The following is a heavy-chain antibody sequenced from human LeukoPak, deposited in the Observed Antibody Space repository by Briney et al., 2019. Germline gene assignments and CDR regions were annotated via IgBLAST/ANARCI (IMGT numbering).Heavy chain of an antibody. CDR2: FFLKGST. CDR3: ARVITNYFFDS. V-gene: IGHV4-38-2*02. CDR1: GYSITSAYY. Sequence: SETLSLTCTVSGYSITSAYYWGWIRQPPGKGLEWIGSFFLKGSTYYNPSLKSRVTISVDTSKNQFSLTLSSVTAADTAVYYCARVITNYFFDSWGQGTLVTVSS. J-gene: IGHJ4*02. D-gene: IGHD2-8*01.